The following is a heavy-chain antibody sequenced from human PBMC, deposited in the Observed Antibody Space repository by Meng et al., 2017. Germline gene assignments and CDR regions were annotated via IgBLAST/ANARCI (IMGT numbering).Heavy chain of an antibody. CDR1: GGSFSGHY. D-gene: IGHD3-22*01. CDR3: ARNRYDRSTHVFDP. Sequence: QVQLQQWGAALLKPSETLSLTCTVYGGSFSGHYWSWIRQAPGEGLEWIGEVSDGGYNKYNPALKSRVTVSGDTSKNEVSLKLISVTAADTAVYYCARNRYDRSTHVFDPWGQGTLVTVSS. J-gene: IGHJ5*02. V-gene: IGHV4-34*01. CDR2: VSDGGYN.